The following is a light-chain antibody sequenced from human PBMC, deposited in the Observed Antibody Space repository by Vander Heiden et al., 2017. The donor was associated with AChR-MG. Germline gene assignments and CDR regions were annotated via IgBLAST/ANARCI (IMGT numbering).Light chain of an antibody. CDR3: QTMRV. CDR1: TLGDKY. Sequence: YILTHAPSMSVSPGPTVSLTCSGDTLGDKYACWYQQKPGQSPVLIIYQDNKRPSGIPDRFSGSHSGRTATLTIGGTQAMDEADYYCQTMRVFGGGTKLTVL. CDR2: QDN. J-gene: IGLJ3*02. V-gene: IGLV3-1*01.